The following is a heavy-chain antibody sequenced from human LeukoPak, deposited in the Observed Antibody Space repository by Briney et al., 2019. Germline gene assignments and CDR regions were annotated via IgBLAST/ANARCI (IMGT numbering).Heavy chain of an antibody. D-gene: IGHD7-27*01. CDR2: IIPIFGTA. V-gene: IGHV1-69*06. J-gene: IGHJ4*02. CDR3: ARDSSLDSGDGY. Sequence: SVTVSFTASGGTFTIYAISWVRQAPGQGLEWMGGIIPIFGTANYAQKFQGRVTITADKSTSTAYMELSSLRSADTAVYYCARDSSLDSGDGYWGQGTLVTVSS. CDR1: GGTFTIYA.